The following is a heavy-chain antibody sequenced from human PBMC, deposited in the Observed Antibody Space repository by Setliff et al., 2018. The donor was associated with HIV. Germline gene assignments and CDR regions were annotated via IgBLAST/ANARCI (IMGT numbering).Heavy chain of an antibody. J-gene: IGHJ6*04. V-gene: IGHV1-18*01. D-gene: IGHD3-3*01. Sequence: ASVKVSCKASGYTFTIYGITWVRQAPGQGLEWMGWISGHSDSRKYGQKFDGRVTMTTDTSTSTAYMELRSLRSDDTAVYYCARDAPAEYYDFWSGYILWDVWGKGTTVTVSS. CDR1: GYTFTIYG. CDR3: ARDAPAEYYDFWSGYILWDV. CDR2: ISGHSDSR.